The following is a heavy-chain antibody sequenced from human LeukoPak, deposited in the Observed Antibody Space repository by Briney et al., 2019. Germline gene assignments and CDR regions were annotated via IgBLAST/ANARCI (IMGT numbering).Heavy chain of an antibody. J-gene: IGHJ3*02. D-gene: IGHD3-22*01. Sequence: SETLSLTCTVSGGAMNSGSHYWSWIRQSAGKGLEWIGRIYTSGTTNSNPSLESRVTISADTSKNQFSLKLSSVTAADTAVYYCAREYYDSNKAPAFDIWGQGTMVTVSS. V-gene: IGHV4-61*02. CDR1: GGAMNSGSHY. CDR2: IYTSGTT. CDR3: AREYYDSNKAPAFDI.